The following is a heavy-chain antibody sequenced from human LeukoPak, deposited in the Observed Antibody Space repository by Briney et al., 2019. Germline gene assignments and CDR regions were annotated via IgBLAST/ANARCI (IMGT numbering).Heavy chain of an antibody. D-gene: IGHD2-2*01. CDR3: ARNPSIVVVPAALQSYYMDV. J-gene: IGHJ6*03. CDR1: GFTFSSYW. CDR2: IKQDGSEK. Sequence: GGSLRLSCAASGFTFSSYWMSWVRQAPGKGLEWVANIKQDGSEKYYVDSVKGRFTISRDNAKNSLYLQMNSLRAEDTAVYYCARNPSIVVVPAALQSYYMDVWGKGTTVTVSS. V-gene: IGHV3-7*01.